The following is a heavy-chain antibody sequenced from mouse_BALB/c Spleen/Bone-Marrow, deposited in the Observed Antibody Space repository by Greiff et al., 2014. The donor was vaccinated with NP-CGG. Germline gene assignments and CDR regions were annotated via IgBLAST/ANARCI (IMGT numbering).Heavy chain of an antibody. CDR3: ARGGITTVVPYSMDY. CDR2: IDPRSGGT. J-gene: IGHJ4*01. CDR1: GYAFTNYL. D-gene: IGHD1-1*01. V-gene: IGHV1-54*03. Sequence: VQLQQSGAELVRPGTSVKVSCKASGYAFTNYLIEWVKRRPGQGLEWIGVIDPRSGGTDYNEKFKGKAPLTADKSSSTAYMQLNSLTSGDSAVYFCARGGITTVVPYSMDYWGQGTSVTVSS.